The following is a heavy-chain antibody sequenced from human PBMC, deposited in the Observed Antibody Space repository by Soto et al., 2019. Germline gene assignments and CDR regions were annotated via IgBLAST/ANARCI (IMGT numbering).Heavy chain of an antibody. D-gene: IGHD2-8*01. V-gene: IGHV4-39*01. Sequence: SETLSLTCTVSGGSISSSSYYWGWIRQPPGKGLEWIGSIYYSGSTYYNPSLTSRVTISVDTSKNQFSLKLSSVTAADTAVYYCARSYCTNGVCFALNWFDPWGQGTLVTVSS. CDR1: GGSISSSSYY. CDR3: ARSYCTNGVCFALNWFDP. CDR2: IYYSGST. J-gene: IGHJ5*02.